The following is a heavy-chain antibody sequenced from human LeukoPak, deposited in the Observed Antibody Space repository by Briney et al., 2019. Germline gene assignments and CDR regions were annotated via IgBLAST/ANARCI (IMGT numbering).Heavy chain of an antibody. D-gene: IGHD3-10*01. V-gene: IGHV4-4*08. Sequence: SETLSLTCTVSSASISSFYWTWIRQPPGKGLEWIGYIFAGGRTSHRLSLKSRVTMSVDTSKNQFSLRMSSMTAADTAVYYCARVDYRSGSYSSWFDPWGQGTLVTVSS. J-gene: IGHJ5*02. CDR1: SASISSFY. CDR2: IFAGGRT. CDR3: ARVDYRSGSYSSWFDP.